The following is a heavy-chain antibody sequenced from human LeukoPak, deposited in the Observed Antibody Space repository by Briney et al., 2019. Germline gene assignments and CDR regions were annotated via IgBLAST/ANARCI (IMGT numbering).Heavy chain of an antibody. CDR2: IVASSGST. V-gene: IGHV3-23*01. CDR1: GFSISNSA. J-gene: IGHJ4*02. Sequence: GGSLRLSCAASGFSISNSAMSWVRQAPGKGLEWVSPIVASSGSTFYADSVKGRFTISRDSSKNTLYLQMNSLRAEDMAVYYCAKGAYDYIEMGYFDYWGQGTLVTVSS. D-gene: IGHD5-12*01. CDR3: AKGAYDYIEMGYFDY.